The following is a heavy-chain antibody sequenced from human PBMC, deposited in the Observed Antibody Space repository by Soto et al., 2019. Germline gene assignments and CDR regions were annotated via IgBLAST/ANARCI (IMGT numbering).Heavy chain of an antibody. CDR1: GGSISSGYYY. J-gene: IGHJ5*02. CDR2: IYYSGST. D-gene: IGHD3-9*01. CDR3: ARGKLRYFDWTGPGSWFDP. Sequence: SETLSLTCTVSGGSISSGYYYWSWIRQPPGKGLEWIGYIYYSGSTNYNPSLKSRVTISVDTSKNQFSLKLSSVTAADTAVYYCARGKLRYFDWTGPGSWFDPWGQGTLVTVSS. V-gene: IGHV4-61*01.